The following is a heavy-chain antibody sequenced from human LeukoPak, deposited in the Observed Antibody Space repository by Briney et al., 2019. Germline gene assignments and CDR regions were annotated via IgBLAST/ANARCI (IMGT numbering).Heavy chain of an antibody. CDR2: IIPIFGTA. CDR1: GGTFSSYA. V-gene: IGHV1-69*13. Sequence: SVKVSCKASGGTFSSYAISWVRQAPGQGLEWMGGIIPIFGTANYAQKFQGRVTITADESTSTAYMGLSSLRSEDTAVYYCARVRGSPWYLDLWGRGTLVTVSS. D-gene: IGHD6-19*01. CDR3: ARVRGSPWYLDL. J-gene: IGHJ2*01.